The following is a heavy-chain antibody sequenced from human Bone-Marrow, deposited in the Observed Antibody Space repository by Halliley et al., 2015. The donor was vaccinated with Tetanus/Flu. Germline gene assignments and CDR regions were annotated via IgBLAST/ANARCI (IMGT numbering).Heavy chain of an antibody. CDR3: AKGSSILGMTMFDMDV. Sequence: NCGCGGSTYYADSVKGRFIISCDNPKNTLYLQVISLGSGASAVYYCAKGSSILGMTMFDMDVWGPGATVTVSS. CDR2: NCGCGGST. D-gene: IGHD3-10*02. V-gene: IGHV3-23*01. J-gene: IGHJ6*02.